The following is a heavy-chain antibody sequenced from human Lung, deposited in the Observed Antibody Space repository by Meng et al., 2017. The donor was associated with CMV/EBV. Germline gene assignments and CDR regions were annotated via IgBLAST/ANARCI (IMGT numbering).Heavy chain of an antibody. Sequence: SVXVSCKASGGTFSSYTISWVRQAPGQGLEWMGRIIPILGIANYAQKFQGRVTITADKSTSTAYMELSSLRSEDTAVYYCARDSSGDSSPGDYYYYGMDVWXQGTXVTVSS. CDR3: ARDSSGDSSPGDYYYYGMDV. D-gene: IGHD3-22*01. V-gene: IGHV1-69*04. J-gene: IGHJ6*02. CDR2: IIPILGIA. CDR1: GGTFSSYT.